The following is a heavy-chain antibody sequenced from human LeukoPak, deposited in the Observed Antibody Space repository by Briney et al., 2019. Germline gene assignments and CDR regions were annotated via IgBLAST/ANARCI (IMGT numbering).Heavy chain of an antibody. V-gene: IGHV4-59*08. CDR1: GGSISTYY. D-gene: IGHD1-26*01. Sequence: SETLSLTCTVSGGSISTYYWSWIRQPPGKGLEWIGYIYYSGSTNYYPSLKSRVLISVDTSKNQFSLKLSSVTAADTAVYYCARHSYFGPFNIWGQGTMVTVSS. CDR3: ARHSYFGPFNI. J-gene: IGHJ3*02. CDR2: IYYSGST.